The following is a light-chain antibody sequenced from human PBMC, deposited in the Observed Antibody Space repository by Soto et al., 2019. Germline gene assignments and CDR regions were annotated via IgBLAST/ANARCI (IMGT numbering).Light chain of an antibody. CDR2: AAS. V-gene: IGKV3-20*01. CDR3: QQSSRSPVT. J-gene: IGKJ5*01. CDR1: QSVSSSY. Sequence: EIVLTQSPDTLSLSPGERATLSCGASQSVSSSYLAWYQQKPGQVPRLLMSAASSRATGIPDRFSGSGSGTDFTLTISRLEPEDFEVYYCQQSSRSPVTLGQGTRLEIK.